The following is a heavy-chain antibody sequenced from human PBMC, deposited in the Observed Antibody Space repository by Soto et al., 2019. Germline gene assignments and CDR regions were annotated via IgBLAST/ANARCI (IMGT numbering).Heavy chain of an antibody. CDR2: IVPLFGTA. J-gene: IGHJ5*02. D-gene: IGHD3-3*01. Sequence: QVQLVQSGAEVKEPGSSVNVSCKTSGGTFGNTAVTWVRQVPGQGLEWIGGIVPLFGTANYAQKFRGRVMLNADESTSTDYMDLSSLISDDTAIYYCAREGDPGYSFWSGSLGGGRLAPWGQGTLVTVSS. CDR3: AREGDPGYSFWSGSLGGGRLAP. CDR1: GGTFGNTA. V-gene: IGHV1-69*12.